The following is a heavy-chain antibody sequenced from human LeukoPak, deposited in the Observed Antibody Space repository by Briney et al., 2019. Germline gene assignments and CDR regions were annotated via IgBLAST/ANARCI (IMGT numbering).Heavy chain of an antibody. D-gene: IGHD6-19*01. Sequence: QPGGSLRRSCAASGFTCSSYAMRWIRQAKGNGLDWISAISGSGGSTYYADSVKGRFTISRDNSKNTLYLQMNSLRAEDTAVYYCAKDLWLEAYYFDYWGQGTLVTVSS. J-gene: IGHJ4*02. CDR2: ISGSGGST. V-gene: IGHV3-23*01. CDR1: GFTCSSYA. CDR3: AKDLWLEAYYFDY.